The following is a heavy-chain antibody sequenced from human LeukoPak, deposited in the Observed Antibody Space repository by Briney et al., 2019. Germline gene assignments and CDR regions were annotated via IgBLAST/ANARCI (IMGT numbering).Heavy chain of an antibody. Sequence: GGTLRLSCAASGFTFSNYGMSWVRQAPGKGLEWVSAISGSGGTTYYADSVKGRFTISRDNSENTLYLQMNSLRAEDTAVYYCAKRDRTVAHAFDIWGQGTMVTVSS. CDR1: GFTFSNYG. CDR2: ISGSGGTT. D-gene: IGHD4-23*01. V-gene: IGHV3-23*01. CDR3: AKRDRTVAHAFDI. J-gene: IGHJ3*02.